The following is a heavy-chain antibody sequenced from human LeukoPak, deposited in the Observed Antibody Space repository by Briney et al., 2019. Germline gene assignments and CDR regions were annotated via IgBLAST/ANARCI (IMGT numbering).Heavy chain of an antibody. D-gene: IGHD2-8*01. J-gene: IGHJ2*01. Sequence: GSSVKVSCKASGGTFSSYTISWVRQAPGQGLEWMGRIIPILGIANYAQNFQGRVTITADKSTSTAYMDLSSLRSEDTAVYYCARDQYCTNGVCQWYFDLWGRGTLVTVSS. CDR3: ARDQYCTNGVCQWYFDL. CDR2: IIPILGIA. V-gene: IGHV1-69*04. CDR1: GGTFSSYT.